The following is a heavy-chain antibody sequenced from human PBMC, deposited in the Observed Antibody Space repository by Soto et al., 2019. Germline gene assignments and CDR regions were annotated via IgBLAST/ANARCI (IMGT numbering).Heavy chain of an antibody. CDR2: ISAYNGNT. CDR3: ASESTIPAAPARDLGY. V-gene: IGHV1-18*04. Sequence: SSVKVSCKASGYTFTSYGISWVRQAPGPGLEWMGRISAYNGNTNYAQKLQGRVTMTTDTSTSTAYMELRSLRSHDTAVYYCASESTIPAAPARDLGYWGQGTLGTDSS. CDR1: GYTFTSYG. J-gene: IGHJ4*02. D-gene: IGHD6-13*01.